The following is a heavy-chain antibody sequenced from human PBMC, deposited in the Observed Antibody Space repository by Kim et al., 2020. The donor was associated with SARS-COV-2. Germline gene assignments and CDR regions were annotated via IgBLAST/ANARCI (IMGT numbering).Heavy chain of an antibody. CDR1: GFTFSDYY. CDR2: ISSSSFYT. V-gene: IGHV3-11*05. D-gene: IGHD3-3*01. Sequence: GGSLRLSCAASGFTFSDYYMSWIRQAPGKGLEWVSYISSSSFYTNYADSVKGRFTISRDNAENSLYLQMNSLRAEDTAVYYCARDREYYDFWSGRDYYFYYGMDVWGQGTTVTVSS. CDR3: ARDREYYDFWSGRDYYFYYGMDV. J-gene: IGHJ6*02.